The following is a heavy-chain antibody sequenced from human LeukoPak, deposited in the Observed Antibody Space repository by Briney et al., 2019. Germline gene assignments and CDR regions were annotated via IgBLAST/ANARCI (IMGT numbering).Heavy chain of an antibody. J-gene: IGHJ4*02. D-gene: IGHD3-10*01. Sequence: ASVKVSCKASGYTFTGYYMNWVRQAPGQGLEWMGWINPNSGGTNYAQKFQGRVTMTRDTSISTAYMELSRLRSDDTAVYYCARDGRELLWFGEAPYYFDYWGQGTLVTVSS. CDR2: INPNSGGT. V-gene: IGHV1-2*02. CDR3: ARDGRELLWFGEAPYYFDY. CDR1: GYTFTGYY.